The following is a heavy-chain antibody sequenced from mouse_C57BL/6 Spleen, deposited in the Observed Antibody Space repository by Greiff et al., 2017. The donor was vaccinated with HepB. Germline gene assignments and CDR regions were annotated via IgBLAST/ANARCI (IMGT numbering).Heavy chain of an antibody. Sequence: QVQLKESGPGLVQPSQSLSITCTVSGFSLTSYGVHWVRQSPGKGLEWLGVIWSGGSTDYNAAFISRLSISKDNSKSQVFFKMNSLQADDTAIYYCARTYDYDEEAWFAYWGQGTLVTVSA. CDR1: GFSLTSYG. CDR3: ARTYDYDEEAWFAY. J-gene: IGHJ3*01. CDR2: IWSGGST. D-gene: IGHD2-4*01. V-gene: IGHV2-2*01.